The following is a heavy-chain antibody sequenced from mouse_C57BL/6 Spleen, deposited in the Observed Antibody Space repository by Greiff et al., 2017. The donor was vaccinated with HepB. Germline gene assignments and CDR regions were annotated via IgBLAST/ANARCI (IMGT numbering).Heavy chain of an antibody. CDR3: ARYEYGYAMDY. CDR1: GFTFSDYY. J-gene: IGHJ4*01. Sequence: EVQLVESEGGLVQPGSSMKLSCTASGFTFSDYYMAWVRQVPEKGLEWVANINYDGSSTYYLDSLKSRFIISRDNAKNILYLQMSSLKSEDTATYYCARYEYGYAMDYWGQGTSVTVSS. CDR2: INYDGSST. D-gene: IGHD2-4*01. V-gene: IGHV5-16*01.